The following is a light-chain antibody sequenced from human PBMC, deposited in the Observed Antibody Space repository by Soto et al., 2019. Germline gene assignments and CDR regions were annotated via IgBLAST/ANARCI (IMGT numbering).Light chain of an antibody. CDR1: QSISQW. CDR3: QQYNGYPYT. Sequence: DIQMTQSPSTLSASVGDRVTITCRASQSISQWLAWYQQKPGEAPKVLIYKTSSLKSGVPSRFSGSGSGTEFTLTISSLQPDDLATYYCQQYNGYPYTFGRGTKLEI. CDR2: KTS. V-gene: IGKV1-5*03. J-gene: IGKJ2*01.